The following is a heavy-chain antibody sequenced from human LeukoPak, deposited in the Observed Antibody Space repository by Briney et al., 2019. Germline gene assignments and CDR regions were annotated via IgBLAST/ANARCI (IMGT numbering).Heavy chain of an antibody. Sequence: PGRSLRLSCAASGFTFSSYAMHWVRQAPGKGLEWVAVISYDGSNKYYADSVKGRFTIPRDNSKNTLYLQMNSLRAEDTAVYYCARDIVVAKYYYYGMDVWGQGTTVTVSS. D-gene: IGHD2-2*01. CDR3: ARDIVVAKYYYYGMDV. CDR2: ISYDGSNK. CDR1: GFTFSSYA. V-gene: IGHV3-30-3*01. J-gene: IGHJ6*02.